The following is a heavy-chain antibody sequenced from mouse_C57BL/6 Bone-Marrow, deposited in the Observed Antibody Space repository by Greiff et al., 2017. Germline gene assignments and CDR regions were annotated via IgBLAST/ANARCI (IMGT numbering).Heavy chain of an antibody. Sequence: QVQLQQPGAELVKPGASVKMSCKASGYTFTSYWITWVKQRPGQGLEWIGDIYPGSGSTNYNEKFKSKATLTVDTSSSTAYMQLSSLTSEVSAVYYCARGVYYGSSYSLFDYWGQGTTLTVSS. D-gene: IGHD1-1*01. CDR2: IYPGSGST. CDR3: ARGVYYGSSYSLFDY. J-gene: IGHJ2*01. V-gene: IGHV1-55*01. CDR1: GYTFTSYW.